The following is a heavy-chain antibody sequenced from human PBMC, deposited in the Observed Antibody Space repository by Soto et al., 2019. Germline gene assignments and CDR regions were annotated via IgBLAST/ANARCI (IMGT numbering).Heavy chain of an antibody. D-gene: IGHD3-3*01. CDR2: ILADYNT. CDR1: GFTFSDYT. V-gene: IGHV3-66*01. Sequence: GGSLRLACAASGFTFSDYTMTWVRKAPGKVLECISVILADYNTYYADSVKGRFTISRDNSKNMLYLQMNSLRVEDTAVYYCAREVRVRGFAFDIWCQGTMVTVSS. J-gene: IGHJ3*02. CDR3: AREVRVRGFAFDI.